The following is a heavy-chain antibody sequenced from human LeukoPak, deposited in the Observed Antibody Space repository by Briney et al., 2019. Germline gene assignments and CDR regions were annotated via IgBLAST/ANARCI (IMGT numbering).Heavy chain of an antibody. D-gene: IGHD1-26*01. CDR1: GGSISSGGYS. CDR2: IYTSGST. Sequence: PSQTLSLTCAVSGGSISSGGYSWSWIRQPAGKGLEWIGRIYTSGSTNYNPSLKSRVTMSVDTSKNQFSLKLSSVTAADTAVYYCARFPTGATPEAFDIWGQGTMVTVSS. CDR3: ARFPTGATPEAFDI. V-gene: IGHV4-61*02. J-gene: IGHJ3*02.